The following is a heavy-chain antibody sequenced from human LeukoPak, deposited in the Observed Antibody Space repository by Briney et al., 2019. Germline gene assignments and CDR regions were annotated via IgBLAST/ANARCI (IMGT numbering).Heavy chain of an antibody. Sequence: GGSLRLSCAASGFTFDDYGMSWVRHAPGKGLEWVSGINWNGGSTGYADSVKGRFTISRDNAKNSLYLQMNSLRAEDTALYYCARDDSGSDRYAFDIWGQGTMVTVSS. D-gene: IGHD1-26*01. J-gene: IGHJ3*02. CDR3: ARDDSGSDRYAFDI. CDR1: GFTFDDYG. V-gene: IGHV3-20*04. CDR2: INWNGGST.